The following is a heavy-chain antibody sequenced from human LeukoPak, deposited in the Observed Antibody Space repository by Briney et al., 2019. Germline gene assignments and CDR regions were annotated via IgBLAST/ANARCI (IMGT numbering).Heavy chain of an antibody. J-gene: IGHJ4*02. CDR1: GGSISSSNYY. Sequence: SETLSLTCTVSGGSISSSNYYWSWIRQPPGKGLEWIGYLYSSGSTNYNPSLKSRVTISEDTSKNQFSLKLSSVTAVDTATYYRARRRRDGDNFDLWGQGTLVTVSS. D-gene: IGHD5-24*01. V-gene: IGHV4-61*01. CDR2: LYSSGST. CDR3: ARRRRDGDNFDL.